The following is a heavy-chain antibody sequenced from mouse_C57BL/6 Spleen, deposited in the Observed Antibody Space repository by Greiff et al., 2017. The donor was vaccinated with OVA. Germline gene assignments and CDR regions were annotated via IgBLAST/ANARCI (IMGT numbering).Heavy chain of an antibody. D-gene: IGHD2-3*01. V-gene: IGHV1-76*01. CDR1: GYTFTDYY. CDR2: IYPGSGNT. Sequence: QVQLQQSGAELVRPGSSFKLSCKASGYTFTDYYINWVKQRPGQGLEWIARIYPGSGNTYYNEKFKGKATLTAEKSSSTAYMQLSSLTSEDSAVYFCARDYDGLRYAYWGQGTLVTVSA. CDR3: ARDYDGLRYAY. J-gene: IGHJ3*01.